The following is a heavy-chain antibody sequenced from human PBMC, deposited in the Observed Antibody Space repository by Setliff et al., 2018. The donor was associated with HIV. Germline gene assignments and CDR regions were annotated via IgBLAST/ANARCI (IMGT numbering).Heavy chain of an antibody. CDR1: GFTFSRYG. V-gene: IGHV3-7*01. CDR3: ARDPYPYADYGDWYFDL. Sequence: PGGSLRLSCAASGFTFSRYGMHWVRQTPGKGLEWVAKIKQDGSETSYVDSVKGRFTVSRDNAKNSLYLQMNSLRAEDAAVYYCARDPYPYADYGDWYFDLWGRGTLVTVSS. D-gene: IGHD4-17*01. CDR2: IKQDGSET. J-gene: IGHJ2*01.